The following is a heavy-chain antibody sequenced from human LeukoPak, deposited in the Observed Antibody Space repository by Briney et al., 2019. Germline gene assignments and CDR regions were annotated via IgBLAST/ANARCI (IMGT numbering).Heavy chain of an antibody. CDR2: ISGSGAST. J-gene: IGHJ4*02. Sequence: GGSLRLSCAASGFTFSSYAMTWVRQAPGKGLEWVSVISGSGASTNYADSVKGRFIISRDNSKNTLYLQMNSLRAEDTAVYYCAKNHYSSSRDYFDYWGQGTLVTVSS. V-gene: IGHV3-23*01. D-gene: IGHD6-13*01. CDR3: AKNHYSSSRDYFDY. CDR1: GFTFSSYA.